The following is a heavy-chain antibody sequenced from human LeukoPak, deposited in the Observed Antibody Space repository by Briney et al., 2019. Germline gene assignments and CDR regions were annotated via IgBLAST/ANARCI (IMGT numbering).Heavy chain of an antibody. CDR2: ISSSSSYI. V-gene: IGHV3-21*01. CDR3: ARDRYRNYGDSGY. Sequence: GGSLRLPCAASGFTFSSYSMNWVRQAPGKGLEWVSSISSSSSYIYYADSVKGRFTISRDNAKNSLYLQMNSLRAEDTAVYYCARDRYRNYGDSGYWGQGTLVTVSS. CDR1: GFTFSSYS. J-gene: IGHJ4*02. D-gene: IGHD4-17*01.